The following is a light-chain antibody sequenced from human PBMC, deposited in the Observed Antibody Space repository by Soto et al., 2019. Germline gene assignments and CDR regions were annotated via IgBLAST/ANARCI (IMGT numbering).Light chain of an antibody. CDR3: QQRRSWPLMIT. Sequence: EIRFKKSACTVSLSPGERATLSCRTSQSVRSSHLAWYQQKSGQAPRLLIYDASYRATDIPPRFSGSGSGTDFTLTISSLEPEDFAVYYCQQRRSWPLMITFCDGTRLAIK. J-gene: IGKJ5*01. CDR2: DAS. CDR1: QSVRSSH. V-gene: IGKV3D-20*02.